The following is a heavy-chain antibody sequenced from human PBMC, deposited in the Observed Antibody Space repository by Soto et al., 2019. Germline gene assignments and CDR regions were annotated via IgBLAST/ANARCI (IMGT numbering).Heavy chain of an antibody. CDR1: GGSISSYY. Sequence: SETLSLTCTVSGGSISSYYWSWIRQPPGKGLEWIGYIYYSGSTNYNPSLKSRVTISVDTSKNQFSLKLSSVTAADTAVYYCARLVAVRGTSSMGYYGMDVWGQGTTVTVSS. D-gene: IGHD2-15*01. V-gene: IGHV4-59*01. CDR3: ARLVAVRGTSSMGYYGMDV. J-gene: IGHJ6*02. CDR2: IYYSGST.